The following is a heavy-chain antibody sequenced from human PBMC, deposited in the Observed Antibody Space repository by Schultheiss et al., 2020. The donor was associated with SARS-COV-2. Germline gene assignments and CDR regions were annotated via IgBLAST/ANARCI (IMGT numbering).Heavy chain of an antibody. CDR1: GGSISSYY. CDR2: IYTSGST. D-gene: IGHD2-2*01. V-gene: IGHV4-4*07. Sequence: SETLSLTCTVSGGSISSYYWSWIRQPAGKGLEWIGRIYTSGSTNYNPSLKSRVTMSVDTSKNQFSLKLSSVTAADTAVYYCASEPIVVVPAAYFDYWGQGTLVTVSS. J-gene: IGHJ4*02. CDR3: ASEPIVVVPAAYFDY.